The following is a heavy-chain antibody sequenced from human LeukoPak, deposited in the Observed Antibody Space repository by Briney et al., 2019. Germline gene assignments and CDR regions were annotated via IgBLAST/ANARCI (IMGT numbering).Heavy chain of an antibody. CDR1: GFTFGNYA. CDR2: IRSKASGGTT. V-gene: IGHV3-49*04. Sequence: GGSLRLSCTASGFTFGNYAMNWVRQAPGKGLEWVGLIRSKASGGTTEYAASVKGSFTISRDDSKSIAYLQMNSLNTEDTAVYYCTRDLWFGDGYYGLDVWGQGTTVTVSS. CDR3: TRDLWFGDGYYGLDV. D-gene: IGHD3-10*01. J-gene: IGHJ6*02.